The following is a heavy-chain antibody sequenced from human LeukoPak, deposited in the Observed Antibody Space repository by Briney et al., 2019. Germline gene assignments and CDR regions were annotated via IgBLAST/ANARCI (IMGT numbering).Heavy chain of an antibody. CDR3: ARITFVVEGYGMDV. CDR2: IYYSGST. Sequence: PSETLSLTCTVSGGSISSYYWSWIRQPPGKGLEWIGYIYYSGSTNYNPSLKSRVTISVDTSKNQFSLSLNSVTAADTAVYYCARITFVVEGYGMDVWGQGTTVTVSS. D-gene: IGHD2-21*01. CDR1: GGSISSYY. V-gene: IGHV4-59*08. J-gene: IGHJ6*02.